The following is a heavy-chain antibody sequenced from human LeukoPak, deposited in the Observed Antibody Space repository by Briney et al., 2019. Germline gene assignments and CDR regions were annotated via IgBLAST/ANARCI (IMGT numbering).Heavy chain of an antibody. Sequence: GGSLRLSRAASGFTFSSYEMNWVRQAPGKGLEWVSYISSSGSTIYYADSVKGRFTISRDNAKNSLYLQMNSLRAEDTAVYYCARDCRSGYYSLGRYFDLWGRGTLVTVSS. CDR3: ARDCRSGYYSLGRYFDL. D-gene: IGHD3-22*01. J-gene: IGHJ2*01. V-gene: IGHV3-48*03. CDR1: GFTFSSYE. CDR2: ISSSGSTI.